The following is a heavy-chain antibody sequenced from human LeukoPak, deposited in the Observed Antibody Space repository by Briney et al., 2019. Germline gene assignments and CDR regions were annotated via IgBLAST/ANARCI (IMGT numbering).Heavy chain of an antibody. CDR1: GFTFSSYA. Sequence: QTGGSLRLSCAVSGFTFSSYAMSWVRQAPGKGLEWVSAISASGYTTYYPDSVKGRFTISRDSSKNTVYLQMNSLRDEDTAVYYCAKEQLANWGQGALVTVSS. CDR2: ISASGYTT. D-gene: IGHD6-6*01. V-gene: IGHV3-23*01. J-gene: IGHJ4*02. CDR3: AKEQLAN.